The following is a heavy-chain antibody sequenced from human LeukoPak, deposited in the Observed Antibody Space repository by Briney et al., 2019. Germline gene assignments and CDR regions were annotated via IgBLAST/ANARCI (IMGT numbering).Heavy chain of an antibody. Sequence: PSETLSLTCTVSGGSISSCSYYWGWIRQPPGKGLEWIGSIYYSGSTYYNPSLKSRVTISVDTSKNQFSLKLSSVTAADTAVYYCARQESSSCFDYWGQGTLVTVSS. D-gene: IGHD6-6*01. CDR2: IYYSGST. V-gene: IGHV4-39*01. CDR1: GGSISSCSYY. J-gene: IGHJ4*02. CDR3: ARQESSSCFDY.